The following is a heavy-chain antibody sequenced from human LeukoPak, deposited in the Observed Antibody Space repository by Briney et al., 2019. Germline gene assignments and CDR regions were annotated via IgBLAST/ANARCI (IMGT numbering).Heavy chain of an antibody. CDR2: IYYSGST. CDR1: GGSISSYY. CDR3: ARGSPKSSKYYYGSGSWIDY. V-gene: IGHV4-59*01. D-gene: IGHD3-10*01. Sequence: SSETLSLTCTVSGGSISSYYWSWIRQPPGKGLEWIGYIYYSGSTNYNPSLKSRVTISVDTSKNQFSLKLASVTAADTAVYYCARGSPKSSKYYYGSGSWIDYWGQGTLVTVSS. J-gene: IGHJ4*02.